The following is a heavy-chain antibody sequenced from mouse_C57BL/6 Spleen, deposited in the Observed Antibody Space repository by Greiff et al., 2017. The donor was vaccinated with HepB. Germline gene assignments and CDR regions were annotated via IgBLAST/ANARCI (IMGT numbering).Heavy chain of an antibody. CDR3: ARSGYSNYVFNY. V-gene: IGHV1-69*01. Sequence: QVQLKQSGAELVMPGASVKLSCKASGYTFTSYWMHWVKQRPGQGLEWIGEIDPSDSYTNYNQKFKGKSTLTVDKSSSTAYMQLSSLTSEDSAVYYCARSGYSNYVFNYWGQGTTLTVSS. CDR1: GYTFTSYW. CDR2: IDPSDSYT. J-gene: IGHJ2*01. D-gene: IGHD2-5*01.